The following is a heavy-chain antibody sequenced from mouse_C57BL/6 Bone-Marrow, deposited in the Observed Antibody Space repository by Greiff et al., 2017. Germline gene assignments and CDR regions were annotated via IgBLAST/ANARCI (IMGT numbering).Heavy chain of an antibody. CDR2: IDPETGGT. CDR1: GYTFTDYE. V-gene: IGHV1-15*01. D-gene: IGHD1-1*01. J-gene: IGHJ3*01. Sequence: QVQLQQSGAELVRPGASVTLSCKASGYTFTDYEMHWVKQTPVHGLEWIGAIDPETGGTAYNQKFKGKAILTADKSSSTAYMGLRSLKSEDSAFYYCTGWYCSSLAWFAYWGQGTLVTVSA. CDR3: TGWYCSSLAWFAY.